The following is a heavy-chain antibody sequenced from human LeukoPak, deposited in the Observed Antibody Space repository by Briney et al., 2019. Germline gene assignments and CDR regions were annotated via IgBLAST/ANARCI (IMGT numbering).Heavy chain of an antibody. J-gene: IGHJ4*02. CDR1: GYSFTSYW. V-gene: IGHV5-51*01. CDR3: ARFRRDYGDTFDY. CDR2: IYPGDSDT. D-gene: IGHD4-17*01. Sequence: GESLKISCKGSGYSFTSYWFGWVRQLPGKGLVWLVIIYPGDSDTRYSPSFQGQVTISADKSISTAYLQWSSLRASDTAMYYCARFRRDYGDTFDYWGQGTLVTVSS.